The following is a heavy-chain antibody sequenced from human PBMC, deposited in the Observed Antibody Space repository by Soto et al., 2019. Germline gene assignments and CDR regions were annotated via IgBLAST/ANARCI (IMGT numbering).Heavy chain of an antibody. D-gene: IGHD2-2*01. CDR1: GYTFTGYY. J-gene: IGHJ4*02. V-gene: IGHV1-2*04. Sequence: QVQLVQSGAEVKKPGASVKVSCKASGYTFTGYYMHWVRQAPGQGLEGMGWIDPNSGGTNYAQKVQGWVTMTRDTSISTGYMELSRLRSDDTAVYYCARTQCSSTRCYVGSWDYWGQGTLVTVSS. CDR2: IDPNSGGT. CDR3: ARTQCSSTRCYVGSWDY.